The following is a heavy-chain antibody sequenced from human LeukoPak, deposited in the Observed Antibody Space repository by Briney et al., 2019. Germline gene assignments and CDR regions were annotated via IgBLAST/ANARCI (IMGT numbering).Heavy chain of an antibody. D-gene: IGHD6-13*01. CDR3: AVHSSSWYENAFDI. Sequence: QAGGSLRLSCTASGFTVSSNYMSWVRQAPGKGLEWVSVIYSGGSTYYADSVKGRFTISRDNSKNTLYLQMNSLRAEDTAVYYCAVHSSSWYENAFDIWGQGTMVTVSS. CDR1: GFTVSSNY. V-gene: IGHV3-66*02. CDR2: IYSGGST. J-gene: IGHJ3*02.